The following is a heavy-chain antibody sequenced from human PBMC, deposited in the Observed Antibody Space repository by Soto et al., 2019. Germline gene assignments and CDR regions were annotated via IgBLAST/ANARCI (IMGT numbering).Heavy chain of an antibody. J-gene: IGHJ4*02. V-gene: IGHV3-73*01. CDR2: IRSEGNTYAT. CDR1: GFTFSASA. Sequence: EVQLVQSGGVVVQPGGSLKLSCAASGFTFSASAIHWVRQASGKGLEWVGRIRSEGNTYATAYAASVIGRCTISRDDSDSTPYLEMNSLKAEDTAMYYCICLIDITMVPQAEWGQGTLVIVSS. D-gene: IGHD3-10*01. CDR3: ICLIDITMVPQAE.